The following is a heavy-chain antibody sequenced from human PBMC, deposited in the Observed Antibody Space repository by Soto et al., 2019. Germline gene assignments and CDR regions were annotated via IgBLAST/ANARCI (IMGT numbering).Heavy chain of an antibody. D-gene: IGHD5-18*01. CDR3: ARIQLWIINLFDP. V-gene: IGHV1-18*01. J-gene: IGHJ5*02. CDR1: GYSFSSYA. Sequence: ASVKVSCKASGYSFSSYAISWVRQAPGQGLEWMGWISAHNGNTNYAQKLQGRVTMTTDTSTSTAYMELRSLRSDDTAVYYCARIQLWIINLFDPWGQGTLVTVSS. CDR2: ISAHNGNT.